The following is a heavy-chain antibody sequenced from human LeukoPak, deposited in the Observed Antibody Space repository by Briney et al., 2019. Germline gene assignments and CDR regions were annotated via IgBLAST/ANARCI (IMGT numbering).Heavy chain of an antibody. Sequence: PSETLSLTCTVSGGSITSYFWTWIRQPPGKGLEWIGYIYHSGTTNYNPSLKSRVTISVDTSKNQSSLKLSSVTAADTAVYYCARQYYYGSGSSYFYYYYYMDVWGKGTTVTVSS. CDR1: GGSITSYF. J-gene: IGHJ6*03. V-gene: IGHV4-59*08. CDR3: ARQYYYGSGSSYFYYYYYMDV. D-gene: IGHD3-10*01. CDR2: IYHSGTT.